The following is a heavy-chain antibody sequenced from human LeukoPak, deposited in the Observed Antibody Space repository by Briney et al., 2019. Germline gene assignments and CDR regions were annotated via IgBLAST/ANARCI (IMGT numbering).Heavy chain of an antibody. V-gene: IGHV4-61*02. CDR1: GGFISSGSYY. CDR3: ARVGYSSSSRYYFDY. CDR2: IYTSGST. D-gene: IGHD6-6*01. Sequence: SQTLSLTCTVSGGFISSGSYYWSWIRQPAGKGLEWIGRIYTSGSTNYNPSLKSRVTISVDTSKNQFSLKLSSVTAADTAVYYCARVGYSSSSRYYFDYWGQGTLVTVSS. J-gene: IGHJ4*02.